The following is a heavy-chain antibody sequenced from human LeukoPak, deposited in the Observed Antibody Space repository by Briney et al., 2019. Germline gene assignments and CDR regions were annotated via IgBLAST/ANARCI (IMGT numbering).Heavy chain of an antibody. CDR3: ARAICSGGSCYSVAFDI. D-gene: IGHD2-15*01. CDR1: GGTFSSYA. Sequence: GASVKVSCKASGGTFSSYAISWVRQAPGQGLEWMGRIIPILGIANYAQKFQGRVTITADKSTSTAYMELSSLRSEDTAVYYCARAICSGGSCYSVAFDIWGQGTMVTVSS. V-gene: IGHV1-69*04. CDR2: IIPILGIA. J-gene: IGHJ3*02.